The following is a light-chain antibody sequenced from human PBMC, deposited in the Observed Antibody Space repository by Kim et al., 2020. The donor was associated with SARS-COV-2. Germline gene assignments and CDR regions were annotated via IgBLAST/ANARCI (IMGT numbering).Light chain of an antibody. CDR3: QQYNNWTPIT. V-gene: IGKV3-15*01. CDR2: GAS. CDR1: QSVSSN. J-gene: IGKJ5*01. Sequence: EIVMTQSPATLSVSPGERATLSCRASQSVSSNLAWYQQKPGQAPRLLIYGASTRATGIPARFSGSGSGTEFTLTISSLQSEDFAVYYCQQYNNWTPITFVQGIRLEIK.